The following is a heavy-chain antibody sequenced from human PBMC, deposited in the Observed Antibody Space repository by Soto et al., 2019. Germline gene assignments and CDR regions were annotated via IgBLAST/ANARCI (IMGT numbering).Heavy chain of an antibody. V-gene: IGHV4-4*02. J-gene: IGHJ4*02. D-gene: IGHD6-13*01. CDR3: VLRSAAGDFDY. CDR1: GGSISSSNW. CDR2: IYHSGST. Sequence: SETLSLTCAVSGGSISSSNWWSWVRQPPGKGLEWIGEIYHSGSTNYNPSLKSRVTISVDKSKNQFSLKLSSVTAADTAVYYCVLRSAAGDFDYWGQGTLVTVS.